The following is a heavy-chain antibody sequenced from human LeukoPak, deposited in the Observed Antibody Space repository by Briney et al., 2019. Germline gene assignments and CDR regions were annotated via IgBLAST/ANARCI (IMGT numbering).Heavy chain of an antibody. Sequence: ASVKVSCKASGYTFTGYYMHWVRQAPGQGLEWMGWMNPNSGNTGYAQKFQGRVTITRNTSISTAYMELSSLRSEDTAVYYCARGKLTGRYYYYYYMDVWGKGTTVTISS. CDR3: ARGKLTGRYYYYYYMDV. CDR1: GYTFTGYY. CDR2: MNPNSGNT. V-gene: IGHV1-8*03. J-gene: IGHJ6*03. D-gene: IGHD1-14*01.